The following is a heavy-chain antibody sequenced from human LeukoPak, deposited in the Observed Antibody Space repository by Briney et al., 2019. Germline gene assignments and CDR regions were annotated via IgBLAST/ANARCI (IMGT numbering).Heavy chain of an antibody. J-gene: IGHJ4*02. CDR3: ARDWCSGGNCYGYFDS. D-gene: IGHD2-15*01. V-gene: IGHV3-11*01. CDR2: ISHNGGTM. Sequence: GGSLRLSCAASGFTFSDYYMSWIRQAPGKGLEWVSYISHNGGTMNYADSVMGRFTISRDDAKNSMYPQMNSLRAEDTAVYYCARDWCSGGNCYGYFDSWGQGTLVTVSS. CDR1: GFTFSDYY.